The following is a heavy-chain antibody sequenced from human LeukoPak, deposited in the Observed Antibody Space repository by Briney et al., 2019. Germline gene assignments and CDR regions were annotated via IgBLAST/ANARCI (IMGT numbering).Heavy chain of an antibody. Sequence: SETLSLTCTVSGGSISSYYWSWIRPPPGKGLEWIGYIYYSGSTNYNPSLKSRVTISVDTSKNQFSLKLSSVTAADTAVYYCARGIFYDAFDIWGQGTMVTVSS. CDR1: GGSISSYY. CDR3: ARGIFYDAFDI. CDR2: IYYSGST. D-gene: IGHD2-21*01. J-gene: IGHJ3*02. V-gene: IGHV4-59*01.